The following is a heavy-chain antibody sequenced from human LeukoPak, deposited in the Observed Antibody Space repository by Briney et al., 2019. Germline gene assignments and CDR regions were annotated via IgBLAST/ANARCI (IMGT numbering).Heavy chain of an antibody. CDR2: IYYSGST. CDR3: ARAPYILGDAFDI. CDR1: GGPISTYY. V-gene: IGHV4-59*01. D-gene: IGHD3-16*01. J-gene: IGHJ3*02. Sequence: SETLSLTCTVSGGPISTYYWSWIRQPPGKGLEWTGFIYYSGSTNYNPSLKSRVTISVDTSRNQFSLKLSSVTAADTAVYYCARAPYILGDAFDIWGQGTMVTVSS.